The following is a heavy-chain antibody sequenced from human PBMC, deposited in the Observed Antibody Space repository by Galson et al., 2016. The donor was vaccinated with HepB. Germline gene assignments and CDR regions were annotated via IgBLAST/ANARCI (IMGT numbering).Heavy chain of an antibody. D-gene: IGHD2-2*01. CDR3: AHAPNLYYFDN. CDR2: IKQDGSER. J-gene: IGHJ4*02. CDR1: GFTFSSHW. Sequence: SLRLSCAASGFTFSSHWMSWVRQAPGKGLEWVANIKQDGSERYYVGSVKGRFTISRDNAKNSLYLQMNSLRVEDTAVYYCAHAPNLYYFDNWGQGTLVTASS. V-gene: IGHV3-7*03.